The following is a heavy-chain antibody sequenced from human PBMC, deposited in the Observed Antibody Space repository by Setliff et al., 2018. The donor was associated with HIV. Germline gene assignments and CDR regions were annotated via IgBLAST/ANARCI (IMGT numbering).Heavy chain of an antibody. CDR2: IYYSGST. D-gene: IGHD6-19*01. CDR3: ARGGRYSSACFFDY. CDR1: GGSISSHY. J-gene: IGHJ4*02. Sequence: SETLSLTCTVSGGSISSHYWSWIRQPPGKGLEWIGHIYYSGSTDYNPSLKSRVTISLDTSKNQFSLKLTSVTAADTAVYYCARGGRYSSACFFDYWGQGTLVTVSS. V-gene: IGHV4-59*11.